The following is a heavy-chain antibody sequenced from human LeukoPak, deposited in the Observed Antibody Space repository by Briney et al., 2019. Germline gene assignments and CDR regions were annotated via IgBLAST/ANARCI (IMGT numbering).Heavy chain of an antibody. Sequence: ASVKVSCKASGYTFTSYYMHWVRQAPGQGLEWMGIINPSGGSTSYAQKFQGRVTMTRDTSTSTVYMELSSLGSEDTAVYYCARDHPPEGRDGYKIGGYYFDYWGQGTLVTVSS. CDR2: INPSGGST. CDR3: ARDHPPEGRDGYKIGGYYFDY. V-gene: IGHV1-46*01. CDR1: GYTFTSYY. D-gene: IGHD5-24*01. J-gene: IGHJ4*02.